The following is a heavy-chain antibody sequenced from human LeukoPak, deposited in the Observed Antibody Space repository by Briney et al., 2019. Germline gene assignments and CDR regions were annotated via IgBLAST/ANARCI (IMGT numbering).Heavy chain of an antibody. D-gene: IGHD6-6*01. V-gene: IGHV4-34*01. CDR1: GGSFSGYY. CDR2: INHSGST. J-gene: IGHJ4*02. Sequence: PSETLSLTCAVYGGSFSGYYWSWIRQPPGKGLEWIGEINHSGSTNYNPSLKSRVTISVDTSKNQFSLKLSSVIAADTAVYYCAREGGSSRPFDYWGQGTLVTVSS. CDR3: AREGGSSRPFDY.